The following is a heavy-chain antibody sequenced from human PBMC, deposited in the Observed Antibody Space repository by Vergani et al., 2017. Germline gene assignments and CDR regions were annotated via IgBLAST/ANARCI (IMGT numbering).Heavy chain of an antibody. Sequence: QVQLQESGPGLVKPSQTLSLTCTVSGGSISSGNYYWNWIRQPAGKGLEWIGRIYTSGSANYNPSLKSRVTISVDTSKNQFSLKPSSVTAADTAVYYCARGRLGMSGWFDPWGQGILVTVSS. CDR2: IYTSGSA. CDR3: ARGRLGMSGWFDP. V-gene: IGHV4-61*02. CDR1: GGSISSGNYY. D-gene: IGHD7-27*01. J-gene: IGHJ5*02.